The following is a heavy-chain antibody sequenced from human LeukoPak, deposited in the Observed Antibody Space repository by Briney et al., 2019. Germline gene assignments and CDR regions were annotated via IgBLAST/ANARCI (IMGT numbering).Heavy chain of an antibody. V-gene: IGHV1-2*02. D-gene: IGHD1-26*01. CDR3: ARARSGSYTDLDY. CDR1: GYTFTGYY. Sequence: ASVKVSCKASGYTFTGYYMHWLRQAPGQGLEWMGWINPNSGGTNYAQKFQGRVTMTRDTSISTAYMELSRLRSDDTAVYYCARARSGSYTDLDYWGQGTLVTVSS. CDR2: INPNSGGT. J-gene: IGHJ4*02.